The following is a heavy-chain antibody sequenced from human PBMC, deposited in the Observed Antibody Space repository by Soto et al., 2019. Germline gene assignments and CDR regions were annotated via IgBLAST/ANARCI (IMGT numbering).Heavy chain of an antibody. J-gene: IGHJ4*02. CDR3: ARWGSGFDC. Sequence: EVQLVESGGGLVQPGGSLRLSCAASGFTVSSNYMSWVRQAPGKGLEWVSIIYSGGTTYYSDSVKGRFSISRDNSKNTLYLQMNSLRAEDTAVYYCARWGSGFDCWGQGTLVTVSS. CDR1: GFTVSSNY. V-gene: IGHV3-66*01. CDR2: IYSGGTT. D-gene: IGHD3-16*01.